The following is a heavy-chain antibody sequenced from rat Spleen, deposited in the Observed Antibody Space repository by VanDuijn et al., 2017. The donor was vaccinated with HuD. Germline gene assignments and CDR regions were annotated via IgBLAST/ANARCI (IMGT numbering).Heavy chain of an antibody. CDR1: GFTFDDYG. V-gene: IGHV5-36*01. D-gene: IGHD5-1*01. CDR2: INWGGRNT. Sequence: EVKLVESGGGLVQPGRSLKLSCAASGFTFDDYGMAWVRQAPKNGLEWVASINWGGRNTYYPDNVKGRFTISRDKAKNALYLQMNNLRSEDTAIYYCVKVLGNWFAYWGQGTLVTVSS. CDR3: VKVLGNWFAY. J-gene: IGHJ3*01.